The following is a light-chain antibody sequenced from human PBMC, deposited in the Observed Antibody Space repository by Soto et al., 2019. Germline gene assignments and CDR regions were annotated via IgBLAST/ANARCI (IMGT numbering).Light chain of an antibody. CDR1: QIVSSN. V-gene: IGKV3-15*01. CDR2: GAS. CDR3: QPYVSAPIT. J-gene: IGKJ5*01. Sequence: EIVMTQYPATLSVSPGERSTLSCMAIQIVSSNLAWYQQKPVQAPRLLIYGASTSATGIPAMFSGSGSGTDFTLTISRLEPEDFAVYYCQPYVSAPITFGQGTRLEIK.